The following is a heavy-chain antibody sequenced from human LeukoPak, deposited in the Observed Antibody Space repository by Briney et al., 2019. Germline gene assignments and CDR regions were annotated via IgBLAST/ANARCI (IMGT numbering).Heavy chain of an antibody. J-gene: IGHJ5*01. CDR2: IYYSGST. CDR1: GGSISSYY. V-gene: IGHV4-59*08. CDR3: ASMYSSSWYNWFDP. Sequence: SSETLSPTCTVSGGSISSYYWSWIRQPPGKGLEWIGYIYYSGSTNYNPSLKSRVTISVDTSKNQFSLKLSSVTAADTAVYYCASMYSSSWYNWFDPWGQGTLVTVSS. D-gene: IGHD6-13*01.